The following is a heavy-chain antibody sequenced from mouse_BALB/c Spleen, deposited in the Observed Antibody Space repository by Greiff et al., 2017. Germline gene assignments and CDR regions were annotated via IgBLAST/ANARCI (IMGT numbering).Heavy chain of an antibody. CDR3: ARSSLRLRAMDY. Sequence: VQLQQSAAELARPGASVKMSCKASGYTFTSYTMHWVKQRPGQGLEWIGYINPSSGYTEYNQKFKDKTTLTADKSSSTAYMQLSSLTSEDSAVYYCARSSLRLRAMDYWGQGTSVTVSS. CDR2: INPSSGYT. CDR1: GYTFTSYT. J-gene: IGHJ4*01. V-gene: IGHV1-4*02. D-gene: IGHD1-2*01.